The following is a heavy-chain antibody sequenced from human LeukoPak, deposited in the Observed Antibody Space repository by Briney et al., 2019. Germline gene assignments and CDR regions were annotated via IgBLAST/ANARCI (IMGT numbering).Heavy chain of an antibody. D-gene: IGHD5-12*01. V-gene: IGHV3-23*01. CDR2: VSYTRVAT. J-gene: IGHJ5*02. Sequence: GGSLRLSCAASGFTFSSFALSWVRQAPGKGLEWVSGVSYTRVATYYADSVKGRFTISRDNSKNTLYLQMSSLRVEDTAVYYCARASGYSGSRRWFDPWGQGTLVTVSS. CDR3: ARASGYSGSRRWFDP. CDR1: GFTFSSFA.